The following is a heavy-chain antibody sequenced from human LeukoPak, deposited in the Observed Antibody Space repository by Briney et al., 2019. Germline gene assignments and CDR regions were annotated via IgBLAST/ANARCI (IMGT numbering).Heavy chain of an antibody. J-gene: IGHJ3*02. CDR3: ARSDTAKSDAFDI. V-gene: IGHV4-39*07. CDR1: GGSISSRSFY. CDR2: IYHSGST. D-gene: IGHD5-18*01. Sequence: SETLSLTCTVSGGSISSRSFYWGWIRQPPGKGLEWIGEIYHSGSTNYNPSLKSRVTISVDKSKNQFSLKLSSVTAADTAVYYCARSDTAKSDAFDIWGQGTMVTVSS.